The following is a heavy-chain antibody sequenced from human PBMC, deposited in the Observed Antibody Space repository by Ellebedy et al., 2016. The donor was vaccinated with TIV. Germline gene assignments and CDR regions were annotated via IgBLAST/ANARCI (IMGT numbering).Heavy chain of an antibody. CDR3: ARGRWLQPYFDY. Sequence: MPSETLSLTCTVSGGSISTNNFYWGWIRQHPGKGLEWIGYIYYTGSTYYNPSLKSRLIISVDTSKNQFSLKLTSVTAADTAVYYCARGRWLQPYFDYWGQGTPVTVSS. D-gene: IGHD5-24*01. V-gene: IGHV4-31*03. J-gene: IGHJ4*02. CDR1: GGSISTNNFY. CDR2: IYYTGST.